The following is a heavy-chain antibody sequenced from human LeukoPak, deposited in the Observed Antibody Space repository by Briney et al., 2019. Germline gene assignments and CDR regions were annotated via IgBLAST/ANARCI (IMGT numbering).Heavy chain of an antibody. CDR1: GYTFINYA. J-gene: IGHJ5*02. Sequence: ASVKVSCKASGYTFINYAMNWVRQAPGQGLEWMGWINTNTGNPTYAQGFTGRFVFSLDTSVSTAYLQISSLKAEDTAVYYCARVRELIAAAGTAWFDPWGQGTLVTVSS. V-gene: IGHV7-4-1*02. D-gene: IGHD6-13*01. CDR3: ARVRELIAAAGTAWFDP. CDR2: INTNTGNP.